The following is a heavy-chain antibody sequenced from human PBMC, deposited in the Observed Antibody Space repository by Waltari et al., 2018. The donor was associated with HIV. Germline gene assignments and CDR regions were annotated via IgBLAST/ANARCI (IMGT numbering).Heavy chain of an antibody. CDR3: AREDYYGSGSYSPLVYGMDV. CDR1: GGPFSSYA. V-gene: IGHV1-69*01. CDR2: IIPIFGTA. D-gene: IGHD3-10*01. J-gene: IGHJ6*02. Sequence: QVQLVQSGAEVKKPGSSVKVSCKASGGPFSSYAISWVRQAPGHGLEWMGGIIPIFGTANYAQKFQGRVTITADESTSTAYMELSSLRSEDTAVYYCAREDYYGSGSYSPLVYGMDVWGQGTTVTVSS.